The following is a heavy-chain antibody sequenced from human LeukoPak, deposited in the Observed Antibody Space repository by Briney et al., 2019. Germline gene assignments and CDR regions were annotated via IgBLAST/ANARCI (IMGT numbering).Heavy chain of an antibody. CDR3: AKDMGYSYGYGSLGYYGMDV. D-gene: IGHD5-18*01. CDR1: GFTFDDYA. Sequence: GGPLRLSCAASGFTFDDYAMQWVHQAPGRGVEWVSLICGEGGSTYYADSVKGRFTISRDNSKNSLYLQMNSLRTEDTALNYCAKDMGYSYGYGSLGYYGMDVWGQGTTVTVSS. J-gene: IGHJ6*02. V-gene: IGHV3-43*02. CDR2: ICGEGGST.